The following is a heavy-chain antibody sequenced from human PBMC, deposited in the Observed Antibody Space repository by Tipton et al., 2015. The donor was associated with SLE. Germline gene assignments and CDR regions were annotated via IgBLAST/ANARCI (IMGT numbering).Heavy chain of an antibody. V-gene: IGHV4-59*01. J-gene: IGHJ6*03. Sequence: TLSLTCTVSGGSISSYYWSWIRQPPGKGLEWIGYIYYSGSTNYNPSLKSRVTISVDTSKNQFSLKLSSVTAADTAVYYCARDYSSSSSYYCYYMDVWGKGTTVTVSS. CDR3: ARDYSSSSSYYCYYMDV. CDR2: IYYSGST. D-gene: IGHD6-6*01. CDR1: GGSISSYY.